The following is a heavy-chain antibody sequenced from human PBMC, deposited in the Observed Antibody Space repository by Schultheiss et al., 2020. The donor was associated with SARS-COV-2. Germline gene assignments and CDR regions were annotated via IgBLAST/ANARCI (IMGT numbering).Heavy chain of an antibody. J-gene: IGHJ6*02. CDR1: GFTFSSYA. D-gene: IGHD2-15*01. CDR3: ARSGGSYYYGMDV. CDR2: INWNGGST. Sequence: GGSLRLSCAASGFTFSSYAMSWVRQAPGKGLEWVSGINWNGGSTGYADSVKGRFTISRDNAKNSLYLQMNSLRAEDTALYYCARSGGSYYYGMDVWGQGTTVTVSS. V-gene: IGHV3-20*04.